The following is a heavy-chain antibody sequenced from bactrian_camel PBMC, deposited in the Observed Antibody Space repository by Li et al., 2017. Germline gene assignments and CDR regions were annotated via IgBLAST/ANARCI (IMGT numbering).Heavy chain of an antibody. D-gene: IGHD6*01. V-gene: IGHV3S53*01. Sequence: VQLVESGGGSVQAGGSLRLSCAGSGYVYNNGLMGWFRRAPGKEREGVAAIDSVGTTTYADSVKGRFTISKDNVKNTLYLQMNSLKPEDTAMYYCAASPGRAVCPRRYAHFGFWGQGTHVTVS. J-gene: IGHJ6*01. CDR2: IDSVGTT. CDR3: AASPGRAVCPRRYAHFGF. CDR1: GYVYNNGL.